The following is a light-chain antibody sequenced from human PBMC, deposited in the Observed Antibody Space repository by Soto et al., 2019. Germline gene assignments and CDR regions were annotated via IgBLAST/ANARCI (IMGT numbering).Light chain of an antibody. Sequence: EMVMKKSPGTVALAPGKKTTLSCRSSQSVSSSYLAWYQQKPGQAPRLLTYGASSRATGIPDRFSGSGSGTDFTLTISRLEPEDFAVYYCQQYGSSPLFGQGTKVDI. CDR2: GAS. CDR1: QSVSSSY. J-gene: IGKJ1*01. CDR3: QQYGSSPL. V-gene: IGKV3-20*01.